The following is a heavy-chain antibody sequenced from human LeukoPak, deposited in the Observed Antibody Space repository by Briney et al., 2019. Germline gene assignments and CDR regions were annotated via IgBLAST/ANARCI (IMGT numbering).Heavy chain of an antibody. Sequence: SETLSLTCTVSGGSVSSGSYYWSWIRQPPGKGLEWIGYIYYSGSTNYNPSLKSRVTISVDTSKNQFSLKLSSLTAADTAVYYCARDRTGAFDIWGQGTMVTVSS. CDR2: IYYSGST. J-gene: IGHJ3*02. CDR1: GGSVSSGSYY. D-gene: IGHD1-1*01. V-gene: IGHV4-61*01. CDR3: ARDRTGAFDI.